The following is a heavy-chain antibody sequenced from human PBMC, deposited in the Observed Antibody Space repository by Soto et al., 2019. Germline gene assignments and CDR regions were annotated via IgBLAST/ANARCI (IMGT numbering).Heavy chain of an antibody. CDR3: AKVHYYDSTGYFRHFDS. D-gene: IGHD3-22*01. CDR2: ISASGTGT. V-gene: IGHV3-23*01. Sequence: GGSLRLSCSGSGFTFGAYAMSWVRQAPGKGLEWVSIISASGTGTFSAASVKGRFAISRDNSRNTVHLQMNSLRPEDTAVYFCAKVHYYDSTGYFRHFDSWGQGTQVTVSS. CDR1: GFTFGAYA. J-gene: IGHJ4*02.